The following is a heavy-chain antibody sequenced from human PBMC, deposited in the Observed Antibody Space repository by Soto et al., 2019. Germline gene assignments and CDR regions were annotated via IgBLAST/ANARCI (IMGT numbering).Heavy chain of an antibody. CDR3: AKDLEEADTAMIDY. D-gene: IGHD5-18*01. J-gene: IGHJ4*02. V-gene: IGHV3-23*01. Sequence: GGSLRLSCAASGFTFSSYAMSWVRQAPGKGLEWVSAISGSGGSTYYADSVKGRSTISRDNSKNMLYLQMNSLRAEDTAVYYCAKDLEEADTAMIDYWGQGTLVTVSS. CDR2: ISGSGGST. CDR1: GFTFSSYA.